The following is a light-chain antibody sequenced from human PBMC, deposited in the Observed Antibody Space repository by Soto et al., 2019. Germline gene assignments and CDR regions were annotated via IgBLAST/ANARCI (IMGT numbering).Light chain of an antibody. J-gene: IGKJ4*01. CDR3: QQYNKRPLT. CDR1: QSVSGN. V-gene: IGKV3-15*01. Sequence: EIVMTQSPATLSVSPGERATLSCRASQSVSGNLAWYQQKPGQAPSLLIYAASTRATGISARFSGSGSGTDFTLTISSLQSEDFALYYCQQYNKRPLTFGGGTKVEIK. CDR2: AAS.